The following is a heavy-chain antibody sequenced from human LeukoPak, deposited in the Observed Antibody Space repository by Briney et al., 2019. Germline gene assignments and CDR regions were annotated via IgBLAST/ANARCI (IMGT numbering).Heavy chain of an antibody. CDR2: ISYDGSNK. J-gene: IGHJ6*02. Sequence: PGGSLRLSCAASGFTFSSYAMHWVRQAPGKGLEWVAVISYDGSNKYYADSVKGRFTISRDNSKNTLYLQMNSLRAEDTAVYYCARARSPDYYDILTGYYKDYYGMDVWGQGTTVTVSS. V-gene: IGHV3-30-3*01. D-gene: IGHD3-9*01. CDR1: GFTFSSYA. CDR3: ARARSPDYYDILTGYYKDYYGMDV.